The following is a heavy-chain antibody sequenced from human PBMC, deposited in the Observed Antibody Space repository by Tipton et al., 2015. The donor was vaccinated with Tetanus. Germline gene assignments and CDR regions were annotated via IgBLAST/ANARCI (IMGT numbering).Heavy chain of an antibody. CDR2: ISSSGVYT. V-gene: IGHV3-23*01. J-gene: IGHJ4*02. Sequence: SLRLSCAASGFTFSSYAMSWVRQAPGKGLEWLSGISSSGVYTFYADSLKGRFTTSRDNSKNTLYLQMSSLRAEDTALYYCAKWELLVRCFDYWGQGTLVTVSS. D-gene: IGHD1-26*01. CDR3: AKWELLVRCFDY. CDR1: GFTFSSYA.